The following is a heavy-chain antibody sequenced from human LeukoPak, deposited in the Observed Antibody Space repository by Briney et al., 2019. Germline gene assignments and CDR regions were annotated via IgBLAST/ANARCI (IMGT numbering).Heavy chain of an antibody. V-gene: IGHV1-69*13. CDR2: IIPIFGTA. CDR1: GGTFSSYA. Sequence: SVKVSCKASGGTFSSYAISWVRQAPGQGLEWMGGIIPIFGTANYAQKFQGRVTITADESTSTAYTELSSLRSEDTAVYYCARGPIVVVPAATHSHYYYMDVWGKGTTVTVSS. J-gene: IGHJ6*03. D-gene: IGHD2-2*01. CDR3: ARGPIVVVPAATHSHYYYMDV.